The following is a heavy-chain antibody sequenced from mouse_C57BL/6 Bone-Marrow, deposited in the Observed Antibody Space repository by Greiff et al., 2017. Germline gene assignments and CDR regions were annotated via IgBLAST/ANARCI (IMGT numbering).Heavy chain of an antibody. J-gene: IGHJ3*01. CDR2: ISSGGSYT. CDR1: GFTFSSYG. CDR3: VRVYYDYSLFAY. V-gene: IGHV5-6*01. Sequence: EVQLVESGGDLVKPGGSLKLSCAASGFTFSSYGMSWVRQTPDKRLEWVATISSGGSYTYYPDSVKGRFTISRDNAKNTLYLQMSSLKSEDTAMYYCVRVYYDYSLFAYWGQGALVTVSA. D-gene: IGHD2-4*01.